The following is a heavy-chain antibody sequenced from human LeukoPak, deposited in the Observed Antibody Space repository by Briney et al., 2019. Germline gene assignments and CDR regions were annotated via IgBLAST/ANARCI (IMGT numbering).Heavy chain of an antibody. Sequence: ASVKVSCKASGGTFSSYSISWVRQAPGQGLEWMGGIIPIFGTANYAQKFQGRGTITTHESTRPDYTERSSLRSENTAVYYSARVPDCSGGSCYSYFDYWGQGTLVTVSS. CDR2: IIPIFGTA. D-gene: IGHD2-15*01. V-gene: IGHV1-69*05. J-gene: IGHJ4*02. CDR1: GGTFSSYS. CDR3: ARVPDCSGGSCYSYFDY.